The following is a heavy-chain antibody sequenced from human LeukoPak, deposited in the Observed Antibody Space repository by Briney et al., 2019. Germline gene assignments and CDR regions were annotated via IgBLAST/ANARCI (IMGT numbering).Heavy chain of an antibody. V-gene: IGHV3-7*01. Sequence: GGSLRLSCAASGFTFSSNWMSWVRQAPGKGLEWVANIKQDESEKYYVDSVKGRFTISRDNAKNSLYLQMNSLRAEDTAVYYCARGDRNYYGSSGLDYWGQGTLVTVSS. D-gene: IGHD3-22*01. CDR3: ARGDRNYYGSSGLDY. J-gene: IGHJ4*02. CDR2: IKQDESEK. CDR1: GFTFSSNW.